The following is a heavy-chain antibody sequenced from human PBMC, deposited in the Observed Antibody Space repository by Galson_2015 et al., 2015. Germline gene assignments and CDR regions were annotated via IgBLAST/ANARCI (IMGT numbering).Heavy chain of an antibody. CDR2: MTSSLNT. J-gene: IGHJ4*02. CDR3: LGGRVY. Sequence: SLRLSCAASGFPFDTWAMSWVRQPPGKGLEWVSSMTSSLNTFYADSVKGRFTISRGNSKNALYLQMNSLRPEDTAVYQCLGGRVYWGQGILVTVSS. CDR1: GFPFDTWA. V-gene: IGHV3-23*01. D-gene: IGHD3-10*01.